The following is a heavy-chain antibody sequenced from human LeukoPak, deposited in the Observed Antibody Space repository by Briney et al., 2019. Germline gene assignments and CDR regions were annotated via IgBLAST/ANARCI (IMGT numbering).Heavy chain of an antibody. CDR2: MSGGSA. D-gene: IGHD1-26*01. V-gene: IGHV3-38-3*01. J-gene: IGHJ4*02. CDR1: GFTFSSSSYW. Sequence: PGGSLRLSCAVSGFTFSSSSYWMHWVRQAPGKGLVWVSFMSGGSANYADSREGRFTISRDKSKNTLHLQMYSLRVEDTKKGSIPIVGGSAQGCPPLLSFFDFWGQGTLVSVSS. CDR3: PIVGGSAQGCPPLLSFFDF.